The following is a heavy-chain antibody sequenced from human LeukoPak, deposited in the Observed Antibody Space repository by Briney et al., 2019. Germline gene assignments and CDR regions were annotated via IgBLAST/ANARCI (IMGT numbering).Heavy chain of an antibody. CDR3: ARAVRSSDRDRPVGAFDP. CDR1: GFTFDDYA. Sequence: GGSLRLSCAASGFTFDDYAMHWVRQAPGKGLEWVSGISWNSGSIGYADSVKGRFTISRDNAKNSLYLQMNSLRAEDTALYYCARAVRSSDRDRPVGAFDPWGQGTLVTVSS. CDR2: ISWNSGSI. D-gene: IGHD6-19*01. V-gene: IGHV3-9*01. J-gene: IGHJ5*02.